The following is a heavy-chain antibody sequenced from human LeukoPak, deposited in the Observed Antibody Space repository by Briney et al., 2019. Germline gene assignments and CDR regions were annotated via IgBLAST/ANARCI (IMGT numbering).Heavy chain of an antibody. CDR1: GGSISGYY. D-gene: IGHD1-26*01. Sequence: PSETLSLTCTVSGGSISGYYWSWIRQPAGKTLEWIGRIYTSGTTNYNPSLKSRVNISVDTSKNQFSLKLSSVTAADTAVYYCARGTSGSQGFDYWGQGALVTVSS. CDR3: ARGTSGSQGFDY. CDR2: IYTSGTT. V-gene: IGHV4-4*07. J-gene: IGHJ4*02.